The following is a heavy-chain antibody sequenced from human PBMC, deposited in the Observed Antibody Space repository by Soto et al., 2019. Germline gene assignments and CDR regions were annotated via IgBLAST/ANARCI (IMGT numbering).Heavy chain of an antibody. CDR2: IKQDGSEK. J-gene: IGHJ4*02. D-gene: IGHD3-16*01. CDR3: ARGDYVWGSYDFDY. V-gene: IGHV3-7*01. CDR1: GFTFSSYW. Sequence: EVQLVESGGGLVQPGGSLRLSCAASGFTFSSYWMSWVRQAPGKGLEWVANIKQDGSEKYYVDSVKGRFTISRDNAKNSRYLQMNSLRAEDTAVYYCARGDYVWGSYDFDYWGQGTLVTVSS.